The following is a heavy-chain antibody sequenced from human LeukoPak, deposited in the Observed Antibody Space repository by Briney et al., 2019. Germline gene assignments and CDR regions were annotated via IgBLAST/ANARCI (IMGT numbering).Heavy chain of an antibody. CDR1: GGSISSGDAY. D-gene: IGHD3-22*01. V-gene: IGHV4-30-4*01. CDR3: ARPYYYDSRIDS. Sequence: SQTLSLTCAVSGGSISSGDAYWRWVRQPPGKGLEWIAYMYYSGSIYYNPSLKSRVTMSADTSKNQHSLKLSSVTAAETAVYYCARPYYYDSRIDSWGQGSLVTVSS. CDR2: MYYSGSI. J-gene: IGHJ5*01.